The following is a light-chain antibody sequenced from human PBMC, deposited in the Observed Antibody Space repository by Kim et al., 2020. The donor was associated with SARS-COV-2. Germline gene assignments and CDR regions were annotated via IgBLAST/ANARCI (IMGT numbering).Light chain of an antibody. CDR3: QEYNSSPHT. CDR2: GAS. Sequence: GDRVTITCRASQDIGNYLAWYQQKPGKVPKLLIYGASTLHSGVPSRFRGSGSGTDFTLTISSLQPEDVATYYCQEYNSSPHTFGQGTKLEI. J-gene: IGKJ2*01. CDR1: QDIGNY. V-gene: IGKV1-27*01.